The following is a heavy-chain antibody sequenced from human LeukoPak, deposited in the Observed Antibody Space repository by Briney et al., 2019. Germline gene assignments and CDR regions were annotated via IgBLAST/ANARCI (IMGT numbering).Heavy chain of an antibody. V-gene: IGHV1-8*01. CDR1: GYTLINYD. CDR3: ARGNRLYSSTWSSLAFDI. Sequence: GASVKVSCKASGYTLINYDINWVRQATGQGLEWMGWTNPRTGYSGYAQNFQGRVTMTRNTSISTVYMELSSLISDDTAVYFCARGNRLYSSTWSSLAFDIWGQGTMATVSS. J-gene: IGHJ3*02. D-gene: IGHD6-13*01. CDR2: TNPRTGYS.